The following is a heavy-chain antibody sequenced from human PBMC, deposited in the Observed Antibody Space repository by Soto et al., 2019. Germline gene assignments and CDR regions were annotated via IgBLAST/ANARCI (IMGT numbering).Heavy chain of an antibody. CDR3: ARRFSSSWSDTFDY. D-gene: IGHD6-13*01. V-gene: IGHV4-34*01. Sequence: PSETLSLTCAVYGGSFSGYYWTWIRQPPGKGLEWIGEINHSGSTNYNPSLKSRVTISADTSKNQFSLKLSSVTAADTAVYYCARRFSSSWSDTFDYWGQGTLVTVSS. CDR1: GGSFSGYY. J-gene: IGHJ4*02. CDR2: INHSGST.